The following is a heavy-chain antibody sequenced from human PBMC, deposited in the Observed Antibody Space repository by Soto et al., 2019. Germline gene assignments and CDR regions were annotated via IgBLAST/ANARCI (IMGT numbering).Heavy chain of an antibody. D-gene: IGHD2-15*01. J-gene: IGHJ4*02. CDR3: AKEVEGGWYYFDY. V-gene: IGHV3-11*01. Sequence: PGGSLRLSCAASGFTFSDYYMSWIRQAPGKGLEWVSYISISDSSTYYADSVKGRFTISRDNSKNTVYLQMNSLRAEDTAVYYCAKEVEGGWYYFDYWGQGTLVTVSS. CDR1: GFTFSDYY. CDR2: ISISDSST.